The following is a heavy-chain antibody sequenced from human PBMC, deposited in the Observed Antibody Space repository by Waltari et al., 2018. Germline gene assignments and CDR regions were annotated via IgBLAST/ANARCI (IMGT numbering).Heavy chain of an antibody. Sequence: LQLQESGPGLVKPSETLSLTCTVSGGSISSSSYYWGWIRQPPGKGLEWIGSIYYSGSTYYNPSLKSRVTISVDTSKNQFSLKLSSVTAADTAVYYCARQTAGYSSGWYASEYFQHWGQGTLVTVSS. CDR2: IYYSGST. CDR1: GGSISSSSYY. D-gene: IGHD6-19*01. V-gene: IGHV4-39*01. J-gene: IGHJ1*01. CDR3: ARQTAGYSSGWYASEYFQH.